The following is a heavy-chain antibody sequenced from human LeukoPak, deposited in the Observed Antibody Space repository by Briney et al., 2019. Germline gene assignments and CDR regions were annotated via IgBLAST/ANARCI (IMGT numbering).Heavy chain of an antibody. J-gene: IGHJ3*02. CDR3: ARGASVNVFDI. V-gene: IGHV3-7*01. D-gene: IGHD4-17*01. CDR2: IKPDGSEK. CDR1: GFTFSSYW. Sequence: GGSLRLSCAASGFTFSSYWMNWVRQAPGKGPEWVANIKPDGSEKKYVESVKGRFTISRDNAKNSLYLQMNSLRDDDTAVYYCARGASVNVFDIWGQGTMVTVSS.